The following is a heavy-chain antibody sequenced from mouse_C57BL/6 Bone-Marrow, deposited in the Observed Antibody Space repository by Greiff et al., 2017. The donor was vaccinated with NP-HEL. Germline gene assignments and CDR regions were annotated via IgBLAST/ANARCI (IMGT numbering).Heavy chain of an antibody. CDR3: ARDGLGRGFDY. CDR1: GFTFSSYA. V-gene: IGHV5-4*01. Sequence: EVMLVESGGGLVKPGGSLKLSCAASGFTFSSYAMSWVRQTPEKRLEWVATISDGGSYTYYPDNVKGRFTISRDNAKNNLYLHMSHLKSEDTAMYYCARDGLGRGFDYWGQGTTLTVSS. D-gene: IGHD4-1*01. CDR2: ISDGGSYT. J-gene: IGHJ2*01.